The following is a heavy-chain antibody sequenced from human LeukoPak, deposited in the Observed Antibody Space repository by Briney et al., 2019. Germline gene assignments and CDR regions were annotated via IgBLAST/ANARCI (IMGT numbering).Heavy chain of an antibody. D-gene: IGHD6-19*01. CDR2: IYYSGST. J-gene: IGHJ4*02. Sequence: PSETLSLTSTVSGGSISSYYWSWIRRPPGKGLEWIGYIYYSGSTNYNPSLKSRVTISVDTSKNQFSLKLSSVTAADTAVYYCARWSVAASFDYWGQGTLVTVSS. CDR1: GGSISSYY. CDR3: ARWSVAASFDY. V-gene: IGHV4-59*01.